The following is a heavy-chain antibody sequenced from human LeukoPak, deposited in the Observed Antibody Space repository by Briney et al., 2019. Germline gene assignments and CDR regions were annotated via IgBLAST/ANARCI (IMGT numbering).Heavy chain of an antibody. CDR2: IYYSGNT. V-gene: IGHV4-39*01. CDR3: PRVAYDFWSGYYNDY. Sequence: PSETLSLTCTVSGVSISSSNSYWGWIRQPPGKGLEWIGSIYYSGNTCYNASLKSQVSISIDTSKNQFSLKLSSVTAADTAVYSCPRVAYDFWSGYYNDYWGQGTLVTASS. CDR1: GVSISSSNSY. J-gene: IGHJ4*02. D-gene: IGHD3-3*01.